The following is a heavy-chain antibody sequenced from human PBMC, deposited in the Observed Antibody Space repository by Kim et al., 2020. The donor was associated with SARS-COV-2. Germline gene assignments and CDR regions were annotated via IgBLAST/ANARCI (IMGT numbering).Heavy chain of an antibody. CDR3: ARYGSGSYHDAFDI. J-gene: IGHJ3*02. CDR1: GGTFSSYA. V-gene: IGHV1-69*13. D-gene: IGHD3-10*01. CDR2: IIPIFGTA. Sequence: SVKVSCKASGGTFSSYAISWVRQAPGQGLEWMGGIIPIFGTANYAQKFQGRVTITADESTSTAYMELSSLRSEDTAVYYCARYGSGSYHDAFDIWGQGTMVTVSS.